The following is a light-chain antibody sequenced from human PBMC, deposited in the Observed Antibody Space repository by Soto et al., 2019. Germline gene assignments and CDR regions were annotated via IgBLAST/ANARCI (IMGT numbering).Light chain of an antibody. V-gene: IGLV1-44*01. CDR3: SAWDDSLNSLYV. J-gene: IGLJ1*01. CDR2: CND. CDR1: SSNIGRST. Sequence: LTHPPSASRTPGQMVTLSFSGSSSNIGRSTVNWYQLFPGSAPRLLIYCNDRRSSGVSERFSGSKSGSSASLAISGLQSEDEADYYCSAWDDSLNSLYVFGTGTKVAVL.